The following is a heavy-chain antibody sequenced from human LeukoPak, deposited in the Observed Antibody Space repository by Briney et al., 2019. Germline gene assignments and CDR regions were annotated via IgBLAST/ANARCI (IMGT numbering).Heavy chain of an antibody. J-gene: IGHJ3*02. CDR2: ISSSGSSI. V-gene: IGHV3-48*03. CDR1: GFTFSNYE. Sequence: GGSLRLSCAASGFTFSNYEMNWVRQAPGKGLEWVSYISSSGSSINYADSVKGRFAISRDNAKNSLYLQLNSLRVEDTAVYYCARDGRGDGVPAENAFAIWGQGTMVTVSS. CDR3: ARDGRGDGVPAENAFAI. D-gene: IGHD3-10*01.